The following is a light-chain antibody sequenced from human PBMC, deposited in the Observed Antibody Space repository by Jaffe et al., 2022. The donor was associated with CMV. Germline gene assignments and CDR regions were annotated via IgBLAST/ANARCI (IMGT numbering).Light chain of an antibody. J-gene: IGLJ3*02. V-gene: IGLV5-45*03. Sequence: QAVLTQPSSLSASPGAAASLTCTLRSGISVVTYRIYWYQQKPGSPPQYLLKYRSDSDKHQGSGVPSRFSGSKDASANAGLLIISGVQSEDEADYYCMIWHNSAWVFGGGTKLIVL. CDR3: MIWHNSAWV. CDR1: SGISVVTYR. CDR2: YRSDSDK.